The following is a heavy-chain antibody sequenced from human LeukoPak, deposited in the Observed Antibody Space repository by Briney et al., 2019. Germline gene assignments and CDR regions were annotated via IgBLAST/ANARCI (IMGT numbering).Heavy chain of an antibody. Sequence: SETLSLTCAVSGYSIRSQNYWGWIRPPPGKGLEWIGNIYHSGSTYYNPSLKSRVTISVDTSKNQFSLKLSSVTAADTAVYYCARGKVPAAIRHPFDYWGQGTLVTVSS. V-gene: IGHV4-38-2*01. CDR3: ARGKVPAAIRHPFDY. CDR1: GYSIRSQNY. J-gene: IGHJ4*02. D-gene: IGHD2-2*01. CDR2: IYHSGST.